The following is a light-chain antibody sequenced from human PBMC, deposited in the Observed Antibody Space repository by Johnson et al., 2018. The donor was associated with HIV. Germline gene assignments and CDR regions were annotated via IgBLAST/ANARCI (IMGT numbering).Light chain of an antibody. CDR2: END. CDR3: GTWDSGLSAGV. J-gene: IGLJ1*01. V-gene: IGLV1-51*02. CDR1: GSNIGSHY. Sequence: QSVLTQPPSVSAAPGQRVTISCSGRGSNIGSHYVSWYQQLPGTAPKLLIFENDKRPSGIPDRFSGSKSGTSATLGITGLQAGDEADYYCGTWDSGLSAGVFGTGTKVTVL.